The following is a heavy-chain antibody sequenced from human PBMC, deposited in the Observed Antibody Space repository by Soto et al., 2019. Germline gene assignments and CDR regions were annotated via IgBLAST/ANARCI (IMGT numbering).Heavy chain of an antibody. V-gene: IGHV3-21*01. CDR3: ARESEDLTSNFDY. J-gene: IGHJ4*02. CDR2: ISRTTNYI. Sequence: GGSLRLSCAASCFNFTSYSMNWVRQAPGKGLEWVSSISRTTNYIYFADSMDGRFTVARDNAKSSMYLEMNSLSAEDTGVYYCARESEDLTSNFDYWGQGTLVTVSS. CDR1: CFNFTSYS.